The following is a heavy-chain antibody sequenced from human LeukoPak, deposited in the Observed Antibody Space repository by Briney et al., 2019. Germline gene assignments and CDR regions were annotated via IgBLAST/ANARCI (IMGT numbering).Heavy chain of an antibody. J-gene: IGHJ4*02. Sequence: ASVKVSCKASGYTFTGYYMHWVRQAPGQGLEWMGWINPNSGGTNYAQKFQGRVTMTRDTSISTAYMELNRLRSDDTAVYYCARLLYGDYPIPGDYWGQGTLVTVSS. CDR3: ARLLYGDYPIPGDY. V-gene: IGHV1-2*02. CDR1: GYTFTGYY. D-gene: IGHD4-17*01. CDR2: INPNSGGT.